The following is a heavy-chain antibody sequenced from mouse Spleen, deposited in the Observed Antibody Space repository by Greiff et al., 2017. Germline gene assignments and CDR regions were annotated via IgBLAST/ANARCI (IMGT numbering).Heavy chain of an antibody. CDR3: ARTIHYYGYAMDY. Sequence: DVMLVESGGGLVKPGGSLKLSCAASGFTFSDYGMHWVRQAPEKGLEWVAYISSGSSTIYYADTVKGRFTISRDNAKNTLFLQMTSLRSEDTAMYYCARTIHYYGYAMDYWGQGTSVTVSS. CDR2: ISSGSSTI. J-gene: IGHJ4*01. D-gene: IGHD1-2*01. CDR1: GFTFSDYG. V-gene: IGHV5-17*01.